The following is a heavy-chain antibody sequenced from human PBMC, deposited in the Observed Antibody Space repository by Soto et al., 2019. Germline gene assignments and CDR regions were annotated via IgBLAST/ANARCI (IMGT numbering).Heavy chain of an antibody. CDR3: ARGGQYYGSGSYYPSYYYYGMDV. Sequence: SIYYSGSTYYNPSLKSRVTISVDTSKNQFSLKLSSVTAADTAVYYCARGGQYYGSGSYYPSYYYYGMDVWGQGTTVTVSS. V-gene: IGHV4-39*07. J-gene: IGHJ6*02. D-gene: IGHD3-10*01. CDR2: IYYSGST.